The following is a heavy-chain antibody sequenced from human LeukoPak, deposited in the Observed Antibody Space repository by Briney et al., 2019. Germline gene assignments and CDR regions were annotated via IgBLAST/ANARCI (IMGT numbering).Heavy chain of an antibody. CDR1: GFTFTSYS. CDR2: ISGGGGST. CDR3: ARDGIEQQLPYLY. D-gene: IGHD6-13*01. Sequence: GGSLRLSCAASGFTFTSYSMNWVRQAPGKGLEWVSTISGGGGSTYYADSVKGRFTISRDNSKNTLYLQMNSLRAEDTAVYYCARDGIEQQLPYLYWGQGTLVTVSS. J-gene: IGHJ4*02. V-gene: IGHV3-23*01.